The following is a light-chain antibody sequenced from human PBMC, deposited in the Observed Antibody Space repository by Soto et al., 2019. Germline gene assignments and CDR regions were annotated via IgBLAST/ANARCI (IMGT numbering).Light chain of an antibody. V-gene: IGLV2-8*01. J-gene: IGLJ1*01. CDR1: SSDVGYYDY. CDR2: EVT. CDR3: SSYAGSNNFV. Sequence: QSALTQPPSASGFPGHAVTISCTGTSSDVGYYDYVSWYHHHPGKAPKLVIYEVTKRPSGVPDRVSASKSGNTASLTVSGLRAEDEADYYCSSYAGSNNFVFGSGTKLTVL.